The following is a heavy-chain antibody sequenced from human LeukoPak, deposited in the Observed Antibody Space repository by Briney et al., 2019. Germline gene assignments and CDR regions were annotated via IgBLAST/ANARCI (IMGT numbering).Heavy chain of an antibody. CDR3: AKDGAYDFWSGYTVDY. Sequence: PGGSLRLSCAASGFSFGSYAMSWVRQAPGKGLEWVSAISGSGGSTYYADSVKGRFTISRDNSKNTLYLQMNSLRAEDTAVYYCAKDGAYDFWSGYTVDYWGQGTLVTVSS. J-gene: IGHJ4*02. CDR2: ISGSGGST. V-gene: IGHV3-23*01. D-gene: IGHD3-3*01. CDR1: GFSFGSYA.